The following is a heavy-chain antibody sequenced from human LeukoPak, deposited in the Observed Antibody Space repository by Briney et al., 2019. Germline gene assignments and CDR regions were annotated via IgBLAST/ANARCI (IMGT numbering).Heavy chain of an antibody. J-gene: IGHJ4*02. Sequence: GGSLRLSCGASGFTFSNYGMNWVRQAPGKGLEWVSVIYSGGDTYYADSVKGRFTISRDISKNTLYLQMNNLRAEDTAFYYCARSPPASPFDYWGQGTLVTVSS. CDR1: GFTFSNYG. D-gene: IGHD2-2*01. V-gene: IGHV3-53*01. CDR2: IYSGGDT. CDR3: ARSPPASPFDY.